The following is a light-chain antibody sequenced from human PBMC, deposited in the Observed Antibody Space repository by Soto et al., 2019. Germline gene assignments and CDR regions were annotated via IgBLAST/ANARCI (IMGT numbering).Light chain of an antibody. J-gene: IGLJ2*01. CDR2: SNH. V-gene: IGLV1-44*01. Sequence: QSVLTQPPSASGTPGQRVTISCSGSTSNIGSNTVKSYQQLPGTAPKLLIYSNHQRPSGVPDRFSGSQSGTSASLAISGLQSEDEADYYCAAWDDSRNAVVFGGGTKLTVL. CDR3: AAWDDSRNAVV. CDR1: TSNIGSNT.